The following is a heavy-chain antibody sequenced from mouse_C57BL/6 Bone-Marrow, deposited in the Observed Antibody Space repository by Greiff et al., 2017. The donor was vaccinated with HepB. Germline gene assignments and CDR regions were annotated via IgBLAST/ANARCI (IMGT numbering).Heavy chain of an antibody. Sequence: QVQLQQSGAELARPGASVKLSCKASGYTFTSYGISWVKQRTGQGLEWIGEIYPRSGNTYYNEKFKGKATLTADKSSSKAYMELRSLTSEDSAVYFCARLGGNYWYFDVWGTGTTVTVSS. D-gene: IGHD2-1*01. V-gene: IGHV1-81*01. J-gene: IGHJ1*03. CDR2: IYPRSGNT. CDR3: ARLGGNYWYFDV. CDR1: GYTFTSYG.